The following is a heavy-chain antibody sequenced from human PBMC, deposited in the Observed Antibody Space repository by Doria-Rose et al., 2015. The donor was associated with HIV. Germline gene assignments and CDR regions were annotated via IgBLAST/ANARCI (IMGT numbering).Heavy chain of an antibody. CDR3: ARIKSSRWYHKYYFDF. J-gene: IGHJ4*02. V-gene: IGHV2-26*01. Sequence: ETGPVLVKPTETLTLTRTASGVSLSSPGMGVSWIRQPPGKALEWLANIFSDDERSYKTYLKSRLTISRGTSKSQVVLTMTDMDPVDTATYYCARIKSSRWYHKYYFDFWGQGTLVIVSA. CDR1: GVSLSSPGMG. CDR2: IFSDDER. D-gene: IGHD6-13*01.